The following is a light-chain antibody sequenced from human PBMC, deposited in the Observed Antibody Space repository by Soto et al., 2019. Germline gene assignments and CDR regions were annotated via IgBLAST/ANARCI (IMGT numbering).Light chain of an antibody. V-gene: IGKV3-20*01. CDR3: QQYGGSPPLT. CDR2: GAS. J-gene: IGKJ4*01. Sequence: EVVLTQSPGTLSLSPGERVTLSCRASQTVTGSNLAWYQQRPGQAPRLLIYGASSRATGIPDRFSGSGSRTDFTLSISRLEPEDFAVYYCQQYGGSPPLTFGGGTKVEIK. CDR1: QTVTGSN.